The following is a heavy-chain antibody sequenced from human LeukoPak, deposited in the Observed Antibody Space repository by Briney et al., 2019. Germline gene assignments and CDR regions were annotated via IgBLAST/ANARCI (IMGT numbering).Heavy chain of an antibody. CDR1: GGSISSSIYY. CDR3: ARRRPSHYFDY. Sequence: SETLSLTCTVSGGSISSSIYYWGWIRQPPGKGLEWIGSIYYSGSTYYNPPLKSRVTISVDTSKNQFSLKLSSVTAADTAVYYCARRRPSHYFDYWGQGTLVTVSS. V-gene: IGHV4-39*01. J-gene: IGHJ4*02. CDR2: IYYSGST.